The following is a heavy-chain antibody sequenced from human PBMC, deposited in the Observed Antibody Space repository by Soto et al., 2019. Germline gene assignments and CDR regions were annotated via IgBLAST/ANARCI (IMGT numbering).Heavy chain of an antibody. CDR3: ARDLDSGSYAY. J-gene: IGHJ4*02. D-gene: IGHD1-26*01. CDR2: IWSDGSYK. Sequence: QVQLVESGGGVVQPGRSLRLSCAASGFTFSTYGMHWVRQAPGKGLEWVAVIWSDGSYKDYADSIEGRFTISRDNSKNTLYLQMNSLRADDTALCYCARDLDSGSYAYWGQGTLVTVSS. V-gene: IGHV3-33*01. CDR1: GFTFSTYG.